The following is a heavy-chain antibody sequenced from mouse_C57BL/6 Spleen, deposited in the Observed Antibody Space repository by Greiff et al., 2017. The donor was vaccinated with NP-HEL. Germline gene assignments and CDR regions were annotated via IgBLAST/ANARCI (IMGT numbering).Heavy chain of an antibody. Sequence: QVQLQQPGAELVKPGASVKLSCKASSNNFTSGWMHWVKQRPGQGLEWIGMIHPNSGSTNYNEKFKSKATLTVDKSSSTAYMQLSSLTSEDSAVYYCAREETGTGAMDYWGQGTSVTVSS. CDR1: SNNFTSGW. V-gene: IGHV1-64*01. J-gene: IGHJ4*01. CDR2: IHPNSGST. CDR3: AREETGTGAMDY. D-gene: IGHD4-1*01.